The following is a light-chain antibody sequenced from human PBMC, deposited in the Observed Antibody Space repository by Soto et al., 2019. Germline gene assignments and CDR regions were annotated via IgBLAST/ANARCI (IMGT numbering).Light chain of an antibody. CDR1: QSISSW. Sequence: DIQMTQSPSTLSASVGDTVTVTFRASQSISSWLAWYQQKPGKAPKLLIYKASSLESGVPSRFSGSGSGTEFTLTISSLQPDDFATYYCQQYNSYSPWTFGQGTKV. CDR3: QQYNSYSPWT. CDR2: KAS. V-gene: IGKV1-5*03. J-gene: IGKJ1*01.